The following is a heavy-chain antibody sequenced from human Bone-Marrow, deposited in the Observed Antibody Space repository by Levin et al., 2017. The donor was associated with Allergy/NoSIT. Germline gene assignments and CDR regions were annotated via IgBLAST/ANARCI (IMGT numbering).Heavy chain of an antibody. J-gene: IGHJ5*02. Sequence: SVKVSCKASGGALRNYALSWVRQAPGQGLEWMGGSSPLSGTTTYAQKFQGRLTISADESTGTDYMELSSLRSDDTAVYYCARVLGLGIKWLDPWGQGTLVTVSS. D-gene: IGHD6-19*01. V-gene: IGHV1-69*13. CDR2: SSPLSGTT. CDR1: GGALRNYA. CDR3: ARVLGLGIKWLDP.